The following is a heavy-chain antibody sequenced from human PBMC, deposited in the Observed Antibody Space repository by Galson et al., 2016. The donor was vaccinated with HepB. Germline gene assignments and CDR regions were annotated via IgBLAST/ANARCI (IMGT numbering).Heavy chain of an antibody. D-gene: IGHD3-10*01. CDR2: ISYDGNNE. CDR1: GFTFSSYG. Sequence: SLRLSCAASGFTFSSYGMHWVRQAPGKGLEWVAVISYDGNNEHYADSVKGRFTISRDKSKKTLYLQMNSRRAEDTAVYHCAKDPYYYGSGSYYFDYWGQGTLVTVSS. CDR3: AKDPYYYGSGSYYFDY. J-gene: IGHJ4*02. V-gene: IGHV3-30*18.